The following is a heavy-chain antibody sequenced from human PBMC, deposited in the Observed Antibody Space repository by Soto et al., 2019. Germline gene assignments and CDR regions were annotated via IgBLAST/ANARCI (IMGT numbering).Heavy chain of an antibody. V-gene: IGHV3-23*01. D-gene: IGHD6-6*01. CDR2: ISGGGGTT. CDR1: GFTFSNFA. Sequence: PGGSLRLSCAASGFTFSNFAMSWVRQAPGKGLEWVSVISGGGGTTYYADSVKGRFTISRDNSKNTLYLQMDSLRAVDTALYYCAKAMSTPSRPRNYFDYWGQGTLVTVSS. CDR3: AKAMSTPSRPRNYFDY. J-gene: IGHJ4*02.